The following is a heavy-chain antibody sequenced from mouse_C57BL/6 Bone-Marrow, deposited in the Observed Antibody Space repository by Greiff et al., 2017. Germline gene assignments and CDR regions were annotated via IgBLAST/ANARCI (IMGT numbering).Heavy chain of an antibody. D-gene: IGHD1-1*01. CDR1: GYTFTDYE. CDR3: TRGIYYYGSFDY. CDR2: IDPETGGT. Sequence: QVQLQQSVAELVRPGASVTLSCKASGYTFTDYEMHWVKQTPVHGLEWIGAIDPETGGTAYNQKFKGKAILTADKSSSTAYMELRSLTSEDSAVYYCTRGIYYYGSFDYWGQGTTLTVSS. J-gene: IGHJ2*01. V-gene: IGHV1-15*01.